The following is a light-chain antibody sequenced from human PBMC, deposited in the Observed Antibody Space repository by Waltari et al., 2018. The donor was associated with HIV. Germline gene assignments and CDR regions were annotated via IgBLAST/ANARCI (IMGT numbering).Light chain of an antibody. Sequence: DIQMTQSSSSLSASEGDRDTITCRASQGIGSYLAWYRHKPGKAPDLLIYGASNLQSGVSSRFSGSGSETNFTLTITNLQPEDVATYYCQKYNNVPQTFGQGTTVEI. J-gene: IGKJ1*01. CDR1: QGIGSY. CDR2: GAS. V-gene: IGKV1-27*01. CDR3: QKYNNVPQT.